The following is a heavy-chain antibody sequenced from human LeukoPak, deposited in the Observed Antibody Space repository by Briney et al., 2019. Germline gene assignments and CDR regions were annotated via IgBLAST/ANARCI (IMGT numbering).Heavy chain of an antibody. D-gene: IGHD6-13*01. Sequence: GGPLRLSCAASGFTFSSYAIHWVRQAPGKGLEWVAVIWYDGVDKYYEDSVKGRFTLSRDNSKNTVYLQMNSLRAEDTAVYYCARGRPSRTYYFDFWGQGTLVTVSS. J-gene: IGHJ4*02. CDR1: GFTFSSYA. V-gene: IGHV3-33*01. CDR3: ARGRPSRTYYFDF. CDR2: IWYDGVDK.